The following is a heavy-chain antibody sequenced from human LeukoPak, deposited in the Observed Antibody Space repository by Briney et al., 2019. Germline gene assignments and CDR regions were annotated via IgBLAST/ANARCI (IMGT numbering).Heavy chain of an antibody. CDR3: ARGKRLRESLFDY. D-gene: IGHD5-12*01. Sequence: IPSETLSLTCTVSGGSISSSSYYWGWIRQPPGKGLEWIGYIYYSGSTNYNPSLKSRVTISVHTSKNQFSLKLNSVTAADTALYYCARGKRLRESLFDYWGQGTLVTVSS. J-gene: IGHJ4*02. CDR2: IYYSGST. CDR1: GGSISSSSYY. V-gene: IGHV4-61*05.